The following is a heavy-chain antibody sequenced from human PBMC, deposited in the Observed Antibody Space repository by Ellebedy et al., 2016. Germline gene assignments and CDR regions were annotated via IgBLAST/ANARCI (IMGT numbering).Heavy chain of an antibody. CDR1: GGSFSGYY. D-gene: IGHD6-19*01. Sequence: SETLSLTCAVYGGSFSGYYWSWIRQPPGKGLEWIGEINHSGSTNYNPSLKSRVTISVDTSKNQFSLKLSSVTAADTAVYYCARDFASGWYGGESPYDAFDIWGQGTMVTVSS. CDR2: INHSGST. J-gene: IGHJ3*02. CDR3: ARDFASGWYGGESPYDAFDI. V-gene: IGHV4-34*01.